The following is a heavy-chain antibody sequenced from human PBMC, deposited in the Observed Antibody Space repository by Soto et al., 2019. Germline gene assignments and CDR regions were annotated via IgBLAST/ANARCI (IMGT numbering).Heavy chain of an antibody. J-gene: IGHJ6*02. V-gene: IGHV1-46*01. CDR1: GYTFTSYY. D-gene: IGHD3-10*01. CDR3: ARDRGKAGMDV. Sequence: QVQLVQSGAEVKKPGASVKVSCKASGYTFTSYYIHCVRQAPGQGLEWMGIINPSGGSTSYAQKFQGRVTMTRDTSTSTVYMELSSLRSEDTAVYYCARDRGKAGMDVWGQGTTVTVSS. CDR2: INPSGGST.